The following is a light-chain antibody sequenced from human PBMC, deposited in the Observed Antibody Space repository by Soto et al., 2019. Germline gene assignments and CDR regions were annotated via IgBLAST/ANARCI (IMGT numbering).Light chain of an antibody. V-gene: IGKV1-33*01. CDR2: DAS. CDR1: QDVSYF. CDR3: QQYANFPPS. Sequence: DIQLTQSPSSLSASVGDSVTITCQASQDVSYFLNWFQVKSGEAPKLLIYDASNLETGVPSRFSGSGAGTPLSFTISTLQPEDIATYYCQQYANFPPSFGGGTKVEIK. J-gene: IGKJ4*01.